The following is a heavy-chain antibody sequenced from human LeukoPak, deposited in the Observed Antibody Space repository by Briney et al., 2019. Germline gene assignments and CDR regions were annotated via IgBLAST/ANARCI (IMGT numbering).Heavy chain of an antibody. CDR2: VWYDGSKT. CDR3: ARRGGTSGWGAFDI. Sequence: PGRSLRLSCAASGFTFSSYAMHWVRQAPGKGLEWVAVVWYDGSKTYSADSVKGRFTISRDNSKNTLYLQMNSLRREDTAVYYCARRGGTSGWGAFDIWGQGTMVTVSS. CDR1: GFTFSSYA. D-gene: IGHD2-2*01. V-gene: IGHV3-33*01. J-gene: IGHJ3*02.